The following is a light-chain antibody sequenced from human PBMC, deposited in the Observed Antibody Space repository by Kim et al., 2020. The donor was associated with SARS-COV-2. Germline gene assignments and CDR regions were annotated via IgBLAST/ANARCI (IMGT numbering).Light chain of an antibody. CDR2: DDH. V-gene: IGLV1-40*01. J-gene: IGLJ2*01. CDR1: ISDIRASYG. CDR3: QSYDCSRTTSV. Sequence: TACAESISDIRASYGVKWYQQFPGTAPKPLIYDDHLRPSGFPDRFSGSRSSTSASLAITGIRAKTEADYYCQSYDCSRTTSVFGGGTQLTVL.